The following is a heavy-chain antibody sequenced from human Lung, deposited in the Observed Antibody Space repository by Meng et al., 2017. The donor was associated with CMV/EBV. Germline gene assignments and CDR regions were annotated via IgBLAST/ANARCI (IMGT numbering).Heavy chain of an antibody. V-gene: IGHV3-48*03. D-gene: IGHD2-2*02. CDR2: ISSSDNSI. J-gene: IGHJ4*02. CDR1: GLTFSNYE. CDR3: ASGHCSVTSCYTGDF. Sequence: SCTVSGLTFSNYEMNWVRQAPGKGLEWVSFISSSDNSIYYADSVQGRFTISRDNAKNSLYLQMNSLRAEDTAVYYCASGHCSVTSCYTGDFWGQGTXVTVSS.